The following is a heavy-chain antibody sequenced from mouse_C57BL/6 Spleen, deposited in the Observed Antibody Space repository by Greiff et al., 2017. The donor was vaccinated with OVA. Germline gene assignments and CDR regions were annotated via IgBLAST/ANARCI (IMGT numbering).Heavy chain of an antibody. V-gene: IGHV1-55*01. CDR1: GYTFTSYW. J-gene: IGHJ2*01. CDR3: ARWLRRGYYFDY. D-gene: IGHD2-2*01. Sequence: VQLQQPGAELVKPGASVKMSCKASGYTFTSYWITWVKQRPGQGLEWIGEIYPGSGSTNYNEKFKSKATLTVDTSSSTAYMQLSSLTSEDSAVYYCARWLRRGYYFDYWGQGTTLTVSS. CDR2: IYPGSGST.